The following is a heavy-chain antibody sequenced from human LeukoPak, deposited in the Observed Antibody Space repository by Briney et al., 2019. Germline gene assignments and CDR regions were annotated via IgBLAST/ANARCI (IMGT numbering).Heavy chain of an antibody. CDR3: ARRSAARDAFDI. D-gene: IGHD6-6*01. V-gene: IGHV3-74*01. Sequence: PGGSLRLSCAASGFTFSSYWMHRVRQAPGKGLVWVSRINSDGSTTSYADSVKGRFTISRDNAKNTLYLQMNSLRAEDTAAYYCARRSAARDAFDIWGQGTMVTVSS. CDR2: INSDGSTT. CDR1: GFTFSSYW. J-gene: IGHJ3*02.